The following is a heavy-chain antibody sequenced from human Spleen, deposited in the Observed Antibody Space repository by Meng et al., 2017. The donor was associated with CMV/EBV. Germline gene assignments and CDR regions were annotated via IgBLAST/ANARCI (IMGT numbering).Heavy chain of an antibody. CDR1: GYTFTGQF. CDR3: ARDDNWGPDY. J-gene: IGHJ4*02. CDR2: IHPNTGVT. V-gene: IGHV1-2*02. D-gene: IGHD7-27*01. Sequence: SCKASGYTFTGQFMHWVRQAPGQGLEWMGGIHPNTGVTNYAQNFQGRVTMTRDTSIRTLYMELSGLRSDDTAMYYCARDDNWGPDYWGQGTLVTVSS.